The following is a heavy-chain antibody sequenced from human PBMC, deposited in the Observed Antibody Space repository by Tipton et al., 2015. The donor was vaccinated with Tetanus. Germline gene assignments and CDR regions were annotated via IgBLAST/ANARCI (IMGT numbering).Heavy chain of an antibody. D-gene: IGHD1-1*01. CDR1: GVIFRLYT. CDR2: ISSGSAQI. CDR3: ARIEEYTHSFDF. Sequence: SLRLSCAVSGVIFRLYTMSWVRQAPGKGLEWVASISSGSAQIYYADSVEGRFTISRDNSKNSVYLQMSSLRADDTAVYFCARIEEYTHSFDFWGPGTTVSVSS. V-gene: IGHV3-21*01. J-gene: IGHJ3*01.